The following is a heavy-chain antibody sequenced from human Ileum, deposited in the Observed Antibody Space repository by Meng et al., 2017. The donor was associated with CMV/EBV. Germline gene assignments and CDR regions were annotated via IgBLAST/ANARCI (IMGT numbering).Heavy chain of an antibody. CDR3: TTGSAYSPPGQFHQ. D-gene: IGHD3-22*01. Sequence: VSGGAISRANWWTWVRQTPGKGLGWIGEVYRGGNALSTPSLHRPLTISVDDSTNQVSLRLRSVTAADTAMYYCTTGSAYSPPGQFHQWGQGTLVTVSS. V-gene: IGHV4-4*02. CDR1: GGAISRANW. J-gene: IGHJ4*02. CDR2: VYRGGNA.